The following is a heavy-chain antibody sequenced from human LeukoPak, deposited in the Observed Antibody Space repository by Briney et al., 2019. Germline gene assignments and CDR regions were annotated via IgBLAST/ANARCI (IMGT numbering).Heavy chain of an antibody. J-gene: IGHJ4*02. CDR1: GYTFTSYY. CDR2: INPSGGST. V-gene: IGHV1-46*01. CDR3: ARDLGNYDFWSGYYTGPGSPFDY. D-gene: IGHD3-3*01. Sequence: ASVKVSCKASGYTFTSYYMHWVRQAPGQGLEWMGIINPSGGSTSYAQKFQGRVTMTRDMSTSTVYMELSSLRSEDTAVYYCARDLGNYDFWSGYYTGPGSPFDYWGQGTLVTVSS.